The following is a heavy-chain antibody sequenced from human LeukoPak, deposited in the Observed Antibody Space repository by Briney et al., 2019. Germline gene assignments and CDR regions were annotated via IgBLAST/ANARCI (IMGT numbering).Heavy chain of an antibody. V-gene: IGHV3-30*03. CDR2: ISYDGNNK. J-gene: IGHJ4*02. D-gene: IGHD3-22*01. CDR1: GFTFSSYG. CDR3: ARDHSSGRYFDF. Sequence: GGSLRLSCAASGFTFSSYGMHWVRQAPGKGLEWVAVISYDGNNKYYADSVKGRFTISRDNSKNTLYLQMDNLRAEDTAVYYCARDHSSGRYFDFWGQGTLVTVSS.